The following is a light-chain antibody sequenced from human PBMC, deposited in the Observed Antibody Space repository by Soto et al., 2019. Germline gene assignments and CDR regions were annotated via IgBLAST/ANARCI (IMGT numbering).Light chain of an antibody. Sequence: QSVLTQPASVSGSPGQSITISCTGTSSDVGGYNYVSWYQQHPGKAPKLMIYDVSNRPSGVSNRFSGSKSGNTASLTISGLQAEDEADYYCTSYTTNSTWVFGGGTQLTVL. CDR1: SSDVGGYNY. CDR3: TSYTTNSTWV. CDR2: DVS. V-gene: IGLV2-14*01. J-gene: IGLJ3*02.